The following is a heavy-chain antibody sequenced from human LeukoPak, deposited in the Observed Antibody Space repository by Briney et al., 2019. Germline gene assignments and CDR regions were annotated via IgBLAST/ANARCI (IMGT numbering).Heavy chain of an antibody. V-gene: IGHV1-69*06. Sequence: SVKVSCEASGGTFSSYAISWVRQAPGQGLEWMGRIIPIFGTANYAQKFQGRVTITADKSTSTAYMELSSLRSEDTAVYYCAYSGSYWAPPYWGQGTLVTVSS. D-gene: IGHD1-26*01. CDR1: GGTFSSYA. CDR3: AYSGSYWAPPY. J-gene: IGHJ4*02. CDR2: IIPIFGTA.